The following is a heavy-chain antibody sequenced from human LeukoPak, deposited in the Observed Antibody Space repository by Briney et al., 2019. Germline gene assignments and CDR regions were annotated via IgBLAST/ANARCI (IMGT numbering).Heavy chain of an antibody. CDR3: ARDGIVATNDAFDI. CDR1: GFTSSSYS. D-gene: IGHD5-12*01. J-gene: IGHJ3*02. CDR2: ISSSSSYI. Sequence: KPGGSLRLSCAASGFTSSSYSMNWVRQAPGKGLEWVSSISSSSSYIYYADSVKGRFTISRDNAKNSLYLQMNSLRAEDTAVYYCARDGIVATNDAFDIWGQGTMVTVSS. V-gene: IGHV3-21*01.